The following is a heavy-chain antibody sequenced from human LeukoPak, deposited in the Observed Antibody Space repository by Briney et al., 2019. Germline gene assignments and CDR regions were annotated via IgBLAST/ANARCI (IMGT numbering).Heavy chain of an antibody. Sequence: SETLSLTCSVSGDSLSKYFWSWIRQSPGKGLEWIGYIHYSGSTNYNPSLKSRVTISVDTSKNQFSLKLSSVTAADTAVCYCARGHCGWHYYYGMDVWGQGTTVTVSS. CDR1: GDSLSKYF. CDR3: ARGHCGWHYYYGMDV. J-gene: IGHJ6*02. D-gene: IGHD6-19*01. CDR2: IHYSGST. V-gene: IGHV4-59*01.